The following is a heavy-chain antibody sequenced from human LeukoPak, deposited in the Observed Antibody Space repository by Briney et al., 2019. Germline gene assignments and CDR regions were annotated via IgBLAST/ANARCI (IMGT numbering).Heavy chain of an antibody. CDR2: IYYSGST. V-gene: IGHV4-59*08. CDR3: ARGYYDLLTGYYCDY. D-gene: IGHD3-9*01. J-gene: IGHJ4*02. Sequence: SETLSLTCTVSGGSISSYYWSWIRQPPGKGLEWIGYIYYSGSTNYNPSLKSRVTISVDTSKNQFSLKLSSVTAADTAVYYCARGYYDLLTGYYCDYWGQGTLVTVSS. CDR1: GGSISSYY.